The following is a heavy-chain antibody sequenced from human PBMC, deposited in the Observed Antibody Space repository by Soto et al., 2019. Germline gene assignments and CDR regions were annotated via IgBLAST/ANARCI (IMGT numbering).Heavy chain of an antibody. J-gene: IGHJ5*02. Sequence: ESGGGLVAPGRSLRLSCNCSGFRFSAHAMTWVRQAPGKGLEWVGFIRNTPYGGTTDYAASVRGRFTISRDDSASIAYLQMNSLKTEDSGLYYCSRGSFGYYGPWGPGTLVTVSA. CDR1: GFRFSAHA. CDR3: SRGSFGYYGP. CDR2: IRNTPYGGTT. V-gene: IGHV3-49*04. D-gene: IGHD2-2*03.